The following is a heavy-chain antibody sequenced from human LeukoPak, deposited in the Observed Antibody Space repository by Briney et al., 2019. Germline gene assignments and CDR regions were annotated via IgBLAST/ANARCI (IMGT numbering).Heavy chain of an antibody. J-gene: IGHJ4*02. D-gene: IGHD1-20*01. CDR1: GFTFSSYS. CDR2: ISSSSSYI. V-gene: IGHV3-21*01. CDR3: ATNNWNDADY. Sequence: GKSLRLSCAASGFTFSSYSMNWVRQAPGKGLEWVSSISSSSSYIYYADSVKGRFTIPRDNAKNSLYLQMNSLRAEDTAVYYCATNNWNDADYWGQGTLVTVSS.